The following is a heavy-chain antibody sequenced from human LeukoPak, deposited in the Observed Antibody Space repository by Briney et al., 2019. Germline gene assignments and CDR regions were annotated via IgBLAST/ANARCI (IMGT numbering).Heavy chain of an antibody. D-gene: IGHD2-2*01. V-gene: IGHV1-2*02. J-gene: IGHJ6*03. CDR2: INPNSGGT. Sequence: ASVKVSCKASGYTFTGYYMHWVRQAPGQGLEWMGWINPNSGGTNYAQKFRGRVTMTRDTSISTAYMELSRLRSDDTAVYYCARGNKKYQLLEYYYYYYMDVWGKGTTVTVSS. CDR1: GYTFTGYY. CDR3: ARGNKKYQLLEYYYYYYMDV.